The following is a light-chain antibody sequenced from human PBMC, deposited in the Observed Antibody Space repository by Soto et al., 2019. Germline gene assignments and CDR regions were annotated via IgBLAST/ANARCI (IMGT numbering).Light chain of an antibody. CDR1: QSISTW. Sequence: MRMAESPSTLTASVEDRVAITCRASQSISTWLAWYQQKPGLAPKLLIYRASRLESGVPSTFSASGSETEFTLIVASLLPDDFATCSSQQYQQLPWTFRQGTKVDIK. CDR3: QQYQQLPWT. CDR2: RAS. J-gene: IGKJ1*01. V-gene: IGKV1-5*03.